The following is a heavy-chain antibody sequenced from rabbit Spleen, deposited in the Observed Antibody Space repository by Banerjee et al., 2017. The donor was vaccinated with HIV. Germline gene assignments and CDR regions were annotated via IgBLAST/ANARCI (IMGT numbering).Heavy chain of an antibody. Sequence: QSLEESGGDLVKPGGTLTLTCKASGIDLSRTYYYMCWVRQAPGKGLEWIACIYSTDGSTYYASWAKGRFTLSKTSSTTVTLQMTTLTAADTATYFCARDLTDVIGWNFGWWGQGTLVTVS. CDR3: ARDLTDVIGWNFGW. CDR2: IYSTDGST. D-gene: IGHD1-1*01. CDR1: GIDLSRTYYY. V-gene: IGHV1S40*01. J-gene: IGHJ4*01.